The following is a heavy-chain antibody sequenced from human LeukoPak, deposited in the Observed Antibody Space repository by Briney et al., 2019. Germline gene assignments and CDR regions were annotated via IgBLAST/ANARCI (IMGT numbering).Heavy chain of an antibody. CDR2: MNPNSGNT. Sequence: GASVKVSCKASGYTFTSCDINWVRQATGQGLEWMGWMNPNSGNTGYAQKFQGRVTMTRNTSISTAYMELSSLRSEDTAVYYCARGRFFEGATLFDYWGQGTLVTVSS. CDR3: ARGRFFEGATLFDY. D-gene: IGHD1-26*01. CDR1: GYTFTSCD. J-gene: IGHJ4*02. V-gene: IGHV1-8*01.